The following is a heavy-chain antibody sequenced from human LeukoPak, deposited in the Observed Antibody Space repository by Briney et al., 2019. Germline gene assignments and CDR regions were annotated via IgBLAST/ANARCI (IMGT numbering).Heavy chain of an antibody. J-gene: IGHJ4*02. V-gene: IGHV1-2*02. CDR2: INPNSGGT. CDR1: GYTFTGYY. CDR3: AREDRGSGSYYNLAG. D-gene: IGHD3-10*01. Sequence: ASVKVSCKASGYTFTGYYMHWVRQAPGQGLEWMGWINPNSGGTNYAQKFQGRVTMTRDTSISTAYMELSRLRSDDTAVYYCAREDRGSGSYYNLAGWGQGTLVTVSS.